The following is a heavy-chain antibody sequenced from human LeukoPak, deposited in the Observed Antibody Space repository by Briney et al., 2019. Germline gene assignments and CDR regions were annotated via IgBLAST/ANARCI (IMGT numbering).Heavy chain of an antibody. CDR2: IYYSGST. J-gene: IGHJ4*02. CDR3: ARQKRSPGSGWYTPFDY. Sequence: SETLSLTCTVSGGSISSYYWSWIRQPPGKGLEWIGYIYYSGSTNYNPSLKSRVTISVDTSKNQFSLKLSSVTAADTAVYYCARQKRSPGSGWYTPFDYWGQGTLVTVSS. CDR1: GGSISSYY. V-gene: IGHV4-59*08. D-gene: IGHD6-19*01.